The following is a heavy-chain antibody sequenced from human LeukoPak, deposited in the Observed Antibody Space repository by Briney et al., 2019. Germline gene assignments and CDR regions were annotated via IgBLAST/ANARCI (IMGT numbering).Heavy chain of an antibody. V-gene: IGHV4-61*01. Sequence: SETLSLTCTVSGGSVSSGSYYWSWIRQPPGKGLEWIGYIYYSGSTNYNPSLKSRVTISVDTSKNQFFLKLSSVTAADTAVYYCARENYYDSSGSGFDPWGQGTLVTVSS. J-gene: IGHJ5*02. D-gene: IGHD3-22*01. CDR1: GGSVSSGSYY. CDR2: IYYSGST. CDR3: ARENYYDSSGSGFDP.